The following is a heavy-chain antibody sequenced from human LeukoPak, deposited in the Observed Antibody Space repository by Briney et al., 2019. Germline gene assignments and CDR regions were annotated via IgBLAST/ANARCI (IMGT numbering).Heavy chain of an antibody. CDR3: TRERVRGYSYGDPGY. CDR2: IRSKVFGGTT. J-gene: IGHJ4*02. D-gene: IGHD5-18*01. CDR1: GFTFADYA. V-gene: IGHV3-49*03. Sequence: PGRSLRLSCTASGFTFADYAMSWFRQAPGKGLEWVSFIRSKVFGGTTEYAASVKGRFTISRDDSKSIAYLQMKSLKTEVTAVYYCTRERVRGYSYGDPGYWGQGTLVTVSS.